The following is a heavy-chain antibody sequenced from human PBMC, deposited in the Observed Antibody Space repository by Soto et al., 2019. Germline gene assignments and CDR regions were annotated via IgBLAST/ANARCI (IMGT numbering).Heavy chain of an antibody. D-gene: IGHD3-9*01. Sequence: PGGSLRLSCAASGFTFSSYSMNWVRQAPGKGLEWVSSISSSSSYIYYADSVKGRFTISRDNAKNSLYLQMNSLRAEDTAVYYCARAHHPSRYYDILTGYYSPKGEFDPWGQGTLVTVSS. CDR3: ARAHHPSRYYDILTGYYSPKGEFDP. J-gene: IGHJ5*02. CDR1: GFTFSSYS. V-gene: IGHV3-21*01. CDR2: ISSSSSYI.